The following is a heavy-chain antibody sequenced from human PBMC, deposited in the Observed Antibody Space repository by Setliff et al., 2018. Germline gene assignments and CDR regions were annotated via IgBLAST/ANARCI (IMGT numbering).Heavy chain of an antibody. D-gene: IGHD3-16*01. CDR2: IYHSGST. V-gene: IGHV4-38-2*01. J-gene: IGHJ4*02. Sequence: KPSETLSLTCAVSGYSISSGYYWGWIRQPPGKGLEWIGSIYHSGSTYYNPSLESRVTISVDTSKNQFSLRLNSATAADTAVYYCARLRGAFDYWGQGTLVTVSS. CDR1: GYSISSGYY. CDR3: ARLRGAFDY.